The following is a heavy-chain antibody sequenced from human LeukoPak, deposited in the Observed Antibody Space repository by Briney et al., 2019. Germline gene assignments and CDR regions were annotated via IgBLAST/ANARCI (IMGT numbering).Heavy chain of an antibody. CDR3: TRRSITVDH. CDR1: GGSISSGSSY. J-gene: IGHJ4*02. D-gene: IGHD6-19*01. V-gene: IGHV4-61*02. Sequence: SQTLSLTCTVSGGSISSGSSYWSWIRQPAGKGLEWIGRMYTSGGTNYNPSLKSRVTISVDTSKNQFSLKMTSVTAADTAVYYCTRRSITVDHWGQGTLVTVSS. CDR2: MYTSGGT.